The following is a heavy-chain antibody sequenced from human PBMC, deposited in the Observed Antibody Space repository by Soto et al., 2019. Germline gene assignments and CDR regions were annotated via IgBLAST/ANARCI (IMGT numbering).Heavy chain of an antibody. D-gene: IGHD6-13*01. CDR1: GDTFTANF. CDR2: IYPGDSDT. J-gene: IGHJ3*02. V-gene: IGHV5-51*01. CDR3: ASQLRYSSSWGAFDI. Sequence: KVSCKASGDTFTANFLHWVRQMPGKGLEWMGIIYPGDSDTRYSPSFQGQVTISADKSISTAYLQWSSLKASDTAMYYCASQLRYSSSWGAFDIWGQGTMVTVSS.